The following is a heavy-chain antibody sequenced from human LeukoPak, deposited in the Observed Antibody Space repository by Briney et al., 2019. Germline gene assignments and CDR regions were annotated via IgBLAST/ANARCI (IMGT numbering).Heavy chain of an antibody. J-gene: IGHJ4*02. CDR1: GFTFNTYA. V-gene: IGHV3-23*01. CDR3: AKGVVVAPDVTPFDY. CDR2: ISGRGASK. Sequence: GGSLRLSCTASGFTFNTYAMSWVRQAPGKGLEWVSGISGRGASKYYADSVKGRFTISRDNSKNTLYLQMNSLRAEDTAVYYCAKGVVVAPDVTPFDYWGQGTLVTVSS. D-gene: IGHD2-2*01.